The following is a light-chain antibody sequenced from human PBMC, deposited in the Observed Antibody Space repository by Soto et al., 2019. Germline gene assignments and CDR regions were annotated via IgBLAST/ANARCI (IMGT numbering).Light chain of an antibody. CDR2: AAS. V-gene: IGKV1D-8*01. CDR3: QQYYSFPRT. CDR1: PGISSY. Sequence: VIWMTQSPSLLSASTGDRVTISCRMSPGISSYLAWYQQKPGKAPELLIYAASTLQSGVPSRFSGSGSGTDFTLTISCLQSDDFATYYCQQYYSFPRTFGQGTKVEIK. J-gene: IGKJ1*01.